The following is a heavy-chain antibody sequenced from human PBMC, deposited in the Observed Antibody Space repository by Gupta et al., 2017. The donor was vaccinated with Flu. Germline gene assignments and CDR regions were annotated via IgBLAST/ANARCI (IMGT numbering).Heavy chain of an antibody. CDR2: INPSSGGT. J-gene: IGHJ5*02. CDR1: GYTFTGYY. D-gene: IGHD2-8*01. CDR3: TRDDGSNKGFDP. V-gene: IGHV1-2*06. Sequence: QVQLVQSGAEVKKPGASVKVSCKASGYTFTGYYIHWMRQAPGQGLEWMGRINPSSGGTNYAQKFQGRVTVTRDTSISTAFMELSRLRSDDTALYYCTRDDGSNKGFDPWGQGTLVTVSS.